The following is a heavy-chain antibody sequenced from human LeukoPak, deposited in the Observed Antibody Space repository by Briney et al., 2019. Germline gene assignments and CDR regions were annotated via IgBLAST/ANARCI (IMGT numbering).Heavy chain of an antibody. CDR1: GFTFDDYA. D-gene: IGHD6-13*01. CDR2: ISWNSGSI. CDR3: AKDLYSSSWYYFDY. V-gene: IGHV3-9*01. J-gene: IGHJ4*02. Sequence: PGGSLRLSCAASGFTFDDYAMHWVRQAPGKSLEWVSGISWNSGSIGYADSVKGRFTISRDNAKNSLYLQMNSLRAEDTALYYCAKDLYSSSWYYFDYWGQGTLVTVSS.